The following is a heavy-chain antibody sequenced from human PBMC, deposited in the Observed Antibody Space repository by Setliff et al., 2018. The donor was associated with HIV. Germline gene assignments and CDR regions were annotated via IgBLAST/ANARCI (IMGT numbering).Heavy chain of an antibody. V-gene: IGHV2-70*11. J-gene: IGHJ5*02. D-gene: IGHD1-1*01. CDR3: AQLLLPLGAYNYET. Sequence: SGPTLVNPTQTLTLTCTFSGFSLTTSGMCVTWIRQPPGRALEWLARIDWDDDKYYSTSLKTRLTISRDTSKNQVVLTVTNVDPVDTATYYCAQLLLPLGAYNYETCGQGMLVTVSS. CDR2: IDWDDDK. CDR1: GFSLTTSGMC.